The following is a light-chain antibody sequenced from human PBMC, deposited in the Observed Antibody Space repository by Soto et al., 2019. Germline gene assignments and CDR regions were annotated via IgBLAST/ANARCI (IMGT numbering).Light chain of an antibody. CDR2: EVI. J-gene: IGLJ2*01. CDR3: TSYAGSDNVI. Sequence: QSALTQPPSASGSPGQSVTISCTGTSSDVGGHNYVSWYQQHPGKAPKLLIYEVIQRPSGFPDRLSGSKSGNTASLTVSGLQAEDEADYYCTSYAGSDNVIFGGGTKLTVL. V-gene: IGLV2-8*01. CDR1: SSDVGGHNY.